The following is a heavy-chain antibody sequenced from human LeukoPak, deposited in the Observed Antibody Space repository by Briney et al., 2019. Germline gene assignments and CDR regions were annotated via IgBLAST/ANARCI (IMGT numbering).Heavy chain of an antibody. CDR2: ISGSGGST. D-gene: IGHD3-22*01. CDR3: AKDLYYDSSGNVDY. Sequence: SGGSLRLSCAAFGFTFSSYAMSWVRQAPGKGLEWVSAISGSGGSTYYADSVKGRFTISRDNSKNTLYLQMNSLRAEDTAVYYCAKDLYYDSSGNVDYWGQGTLVTVSS. V-gene: IGHV3-23*01. J-gene: IGHJ4*02. CDR1: GFTFSSYA.